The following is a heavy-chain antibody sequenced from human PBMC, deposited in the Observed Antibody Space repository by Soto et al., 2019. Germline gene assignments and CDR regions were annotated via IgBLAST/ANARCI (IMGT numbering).Heavy chain of an antibody. Sequence: QVQLVQSGAEVKKPGASVKVSCRAYGYTFTAYYLYWVRQTPGQGLEWMVGINPDTGGADIAPKFQAKITMTRDTPINTAYMQLPRLTSDDTAVYYCARDPIGGGAPYYFDFWGQGTLVTVSS. J-gene: IGHJ4*02. CDR2: INPDTGGA. V-gene: IGHV1-2*02. CDR3: ARDPIGGGAPYYFDF. D-gene: IGHD3-16*01. CDR1: GYTFTAYY.